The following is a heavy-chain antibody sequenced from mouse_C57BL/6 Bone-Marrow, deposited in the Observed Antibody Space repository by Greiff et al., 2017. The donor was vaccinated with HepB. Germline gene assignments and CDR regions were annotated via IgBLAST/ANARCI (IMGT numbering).Heavy chain of an antibody. CDR1: GFTFSSYA. CDR3: ARVYYDYDD. CDR2: ISDGGSYT. J-gene: IGHJ2*01. V-gene: IGHV5-4*03. Sequence: EVKLVESGGGLVKPGGSLKLSCAASGFTFSSYAMSWVRQTPEKRLEWVATISDGGSYTYYPDTVKGRFTISRDNAKNNLYLQMSHLKSEDTAMYYCARVYYDYDDWGQGTTLTVSS. D-gene: IGHD2-4*01.